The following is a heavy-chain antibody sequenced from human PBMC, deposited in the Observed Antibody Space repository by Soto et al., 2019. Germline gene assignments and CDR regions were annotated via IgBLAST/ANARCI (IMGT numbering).Heavy chain of an antibody. V-gene: IGHV3-53*01. J-gene: IGHJ4*02. Sequence: EVQLVESGGGLIQPGGSLRLSCAVSGFTVSNNYMSWVRQAPGKGLEGVSVIYSGGYTAYGDSVKGRFTISRDNSKNTLILQIKNLRAGRPGVFFCGALPGGGGYWGQGTLVTVSS. CDR2: IYSGGYT. CDR1: GFTVSNNY. D-gene: IGHD3-10*01. CDR3: GALPGGGGY.